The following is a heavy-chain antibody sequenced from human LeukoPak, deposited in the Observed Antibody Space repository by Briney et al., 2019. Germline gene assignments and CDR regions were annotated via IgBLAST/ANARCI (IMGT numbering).Heavy chain of an antibody. J-gene: IGHJ4*02. CDR1: GVPFSGNY. V-gene: IGHV3-11*06. CDR2: ISSSGDYT. D-gene: IGHD2-21*01. Sequence: GGSLRLSCAASGVPFSGNYMTWIRQAPGKGPEWLSDISSSGDYTDYADSVKGRFTISRDNTKNSLYLQMTSLRAEDTAVYYCARAAVTLELLSEHYYFDYWGQGVLVTVSS. CDR3: ARAAVTLELLSEHYYFDY.